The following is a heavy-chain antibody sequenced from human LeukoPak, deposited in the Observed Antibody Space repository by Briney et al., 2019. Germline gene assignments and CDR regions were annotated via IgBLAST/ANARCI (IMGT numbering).Heavy chain of an antibody. V-gene: IGHV4-4*02. CDR2: IYHSGST. D-gene: IGHD6-19*01. CDR1: GGSISSSNW. CDR3: ARGRGIAVAGKSAHGY. Sequence: SGNLSLTCAVSGGSISSSNWWSWVRQPPGKGLEWIGEIYHSGSTNYNPSLKSRVTISVDKSKNQFSLKLSSVTAADTAVYYCARGRGIAVAGKSAHGYWGQGTLVIVAS. J-gene: IGHJ4*02.